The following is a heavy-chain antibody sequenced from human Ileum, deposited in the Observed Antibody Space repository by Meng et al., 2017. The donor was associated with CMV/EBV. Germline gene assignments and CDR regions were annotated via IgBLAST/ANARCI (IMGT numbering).Heavy chain of an antibody. CDR2: IKSKPYAGTT. CDR3: TAGSRAPTSPSYYYYYGMDV. D-gene: IGHD1-1*01. J-gene: IGHJ6*02. Sequence: GGSLRLSCAASGFTFTNAWMSWVRQAPGKGLEWVGRIKSKPYAGTTDYGAPVKGRFTISRDDSKNMLYLQMNSLKTEDTAVYYCTAGSRAPTSPSYYYYYGMDVWGQGTTVTVSS. CDR1: GFTFTNAW. V-gene: IGHV3-15*01.